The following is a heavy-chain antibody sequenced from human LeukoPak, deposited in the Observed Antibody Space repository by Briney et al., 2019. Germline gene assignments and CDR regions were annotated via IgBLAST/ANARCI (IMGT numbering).Heavy chain of an antibody. J-gene: IGHJ3*02. V-gene: IGHV4-59*08. CDR1: GGSISGYY. CDR2: IYYSGST. D-gene: IGHD3-9*01. CDR3: ARVDDILTPYAFDI. Sequence: SETLSLTCTVSGGSISGYYWSWIRQPPGKGLEWIGYIYYSGSTNYNPSLKGRVSISVDTSKNQFSLKLSSVTAADTAAYYCARVDDILTPYAFDIWGQGTMVTVSS.